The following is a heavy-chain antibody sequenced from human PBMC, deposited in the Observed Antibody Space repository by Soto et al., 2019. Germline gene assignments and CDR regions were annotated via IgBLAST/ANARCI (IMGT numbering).Heavy chain of an antibody. CDR1: GYNFNNYG. CDR2: ISAKSGNT. Sequence: ASVKVSCKASGYNFNNYGMSWVRQAPGQRLEWMGWISAKSGNTNYAPKFQGRIIMTTDTYTNTAYLELWSLTSDDTAVYYCARDFPVPPVTPNNWFDPWGQGTLVTVSS. J-gene: IGHJ5*02. V-gene: IGHV1-18*01. D-gene: IGHD5-18*01. CDR3: ARDFPVPPVTPNNWFDP.